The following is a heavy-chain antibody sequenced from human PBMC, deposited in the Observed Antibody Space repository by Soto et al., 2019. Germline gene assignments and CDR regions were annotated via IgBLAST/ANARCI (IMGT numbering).Heavy chain of an antibody. V-gene: IGHV1-46*03. CDR1: NDSLSSHF. CDR3: VRDTYFSDSSGYTRCFDH. Sequence: ASVKVSCKASNDSLSSHFIHWVRQAPGEGLEWMGIINPGPNSASYSKEFQGRLTLTSDMPSRTVYMQLSNLRSDDTAVYYCVRDTYFSDSSGYTRCFDHWGQGTLVTVSS. CDR2: INPGPNSA. J-gene: IGHJ5*02. D-gene: IGHD3-22*01.